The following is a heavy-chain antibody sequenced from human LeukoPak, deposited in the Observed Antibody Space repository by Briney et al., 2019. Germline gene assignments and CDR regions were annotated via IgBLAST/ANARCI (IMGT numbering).Heavy chain of an antibody. CDR3: AKDAPLAYCGGDCYFFDY. V-gene: IGHV3-23*01. CDR1: GFTFSSYA. J-gene: IGHJ4*02. CDR2: ISGSGGST. D-gene: IGHD2-21*02. Sequence: GGSLRLSCAASGFTFSSYAMSWVRQAPGKGLEGVSAISGSGGSTYYADSVKGRFTISRDNSKNTLYLQMNSLRAEDTAVYYCAKDAPLAYCGGDCYFFDYWGQGTLVTVSS.